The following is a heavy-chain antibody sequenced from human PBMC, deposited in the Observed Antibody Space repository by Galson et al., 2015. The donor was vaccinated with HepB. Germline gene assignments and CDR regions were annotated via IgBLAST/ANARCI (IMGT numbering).Heavy chain of an antibody. J-gene: IGHJ4*02. CDR2: TSSDSTTI. CDR3: VRDRGSGFGGNDVPSFDY. CDR1: GFRLTDYA. D-gene: IGHD5-12*01. V-gene: IGHV3-48*01. Sequence: SLRLSCAASGFRLTDYAMNWVRRAPGKGLEWAAYTSSDSTTIHYADSVKGRFTISRDNAKNSVFLQMNSLRGEDTAVYYCVRDRGSGFGGNDVPSFDYWGRGSLVTVSP.